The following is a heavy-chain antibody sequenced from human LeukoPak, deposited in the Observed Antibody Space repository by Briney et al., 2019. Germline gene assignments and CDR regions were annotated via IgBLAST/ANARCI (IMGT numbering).Heavy chain of an antibody. V-gene: IGHV3-48*04. CDR1: GFTFRNYA. J-gene: IGHJ4*02. D-gene: IGHD5-18*01. CDR3: ARDRGEFSYAPTSFDY. Sequence: GGSLRLSCAASGFTFRNYAMNWVRQAPGKGLEWVSSISSSRSTIYYADSVEGRFTISRDNSKNSLYLQMNSLRAEDTAVYYCARDRGEFSYAPTSFDYWGQGTLVTVSS. CDR2: ISSSRSTI.